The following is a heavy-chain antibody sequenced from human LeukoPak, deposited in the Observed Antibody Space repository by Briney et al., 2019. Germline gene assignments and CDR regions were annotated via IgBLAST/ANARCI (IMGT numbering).Heavy chain of an antibody. D-gene: IGHD3-16*01. CDR1: GFSFSRSD. J-gene: IGHJ4*02. CDR2: IGTAGDT. Sequence: GGSLRLSCVASGFSFSRSDMHWVRQVTGKGLEWVSGIGTAGDTFYPGSVKGRFTISRENGKNSLYLQMNSLRADDTAVYYCARTRITPGVQGLQMRYFDYWGQGTLVTVSS. V-gene: IGHV3-13*01. CDR3: ARTRITPGVQGLQMRYFDY.